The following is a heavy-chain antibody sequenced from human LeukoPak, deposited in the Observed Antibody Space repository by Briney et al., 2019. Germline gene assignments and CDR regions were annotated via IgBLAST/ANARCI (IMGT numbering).Heavy chain of an antibody. Sequence: GGSLRLSCAASGFTFSSYSMNWVRQAPGKGLEWVSSISSSSSYIYYADSVKGRFTISRDNAKNSLYLQMNSLRAEDTAVYYCAKDSSSGWKAFDIWGQGTMVTVSS. D-gene: IGHD6-19*01. CDR3: AKDSSSGWKAFDI. J-gene: IGHJ3*02. V-gene: IGHV3-21*04. CDR2: ISSSSSYI. CDR1: GFTFSSYS.